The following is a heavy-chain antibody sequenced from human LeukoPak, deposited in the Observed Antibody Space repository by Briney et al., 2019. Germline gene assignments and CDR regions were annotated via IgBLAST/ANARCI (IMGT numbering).Heavy chain of an antibody. Sequence: GGSLRLSCAASGFTVSSNYMSWVRQAPGKGLEWVSVIYSGGSTYYADSVKGRFTISRDNSKNTLYLQMNSLGAEDTAVYYCARVSGSFQDAFDIWGQGTMVTVSS. J-gene: IGHJ3*02. CDR1: GFTVSSNY. D-gene: IGHD1-26*01. V-gene: IGHV3-53*01. CDR2: IYSGGST. CDR3: ARVSGSFQDAFDI.